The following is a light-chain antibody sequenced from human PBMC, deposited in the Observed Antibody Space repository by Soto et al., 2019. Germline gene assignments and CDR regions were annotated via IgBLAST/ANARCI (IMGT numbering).Light chain of an antibody. CDR2: EES. Sequence: DIVMTQSPDSLAVSLGERATINCKSSQSVFSSSAKKDYLAWFQQKAGQAPKTLIYEESTREPGVPDRFSGSGSGTEFTLTISNLQAEDVAHYYCQQYRSAPLTFGQGTKVEIK. J-gene: IGKJ2*01. V-gene: IGKV4-1*01. CDR1: QSVFSSSAKKDY. CDR3: QQYRSAPLT.